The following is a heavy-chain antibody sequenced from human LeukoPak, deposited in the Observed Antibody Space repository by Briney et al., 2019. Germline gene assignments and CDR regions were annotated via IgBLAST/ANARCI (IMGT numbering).Heavy chain of an antibody. CDR3: AKEYYDSSGYYLFDY. CDR2: ISGSGGNT. J-gene: IGHJ4*02. D-gene: IGHD3-22*01. V-gene: IGHV3-23*01. Sequence: GGSLRLSCAASGFTFSSYAMSWVRQAPGKGLEWVSAISGSGGNTYYAESVKGRFTISRDNSKNTVNLQMNSLRAEDTAIYYCAKEYYDSSGYYLFDYWGRGTLVTVSS. CDR1: GFTFSSYA.